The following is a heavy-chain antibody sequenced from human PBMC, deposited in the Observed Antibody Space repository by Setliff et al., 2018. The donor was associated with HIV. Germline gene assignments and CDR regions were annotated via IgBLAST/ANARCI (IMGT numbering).Heavy chain of an antibody. CDR2: ISSSSSYI. CDR1: GFTFSSYS. Sequence: GGSLRLSCAASGFTFSSYSMNWVRQAPGKGLEWVSSISSSSSYIYYADSVKGRFTISRDNAKNSLYLQMNSLRAEDTAVYYCARGGSNSWSPFDYWGQGTLVTVSS. V-gene: IGHV3-21*01. D-gene: IGHD6-13*01. J-gene: IGHJ4*02. CDR3: ARGGSNSWSPFDY.